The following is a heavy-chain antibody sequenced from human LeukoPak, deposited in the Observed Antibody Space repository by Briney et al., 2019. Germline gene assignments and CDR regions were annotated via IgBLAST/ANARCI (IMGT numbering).Heavy chain of an antibody. CDR1: GASISSGDYY. Sequence: SQTLSLTCTVAGASISSGDYYWSWIRQPPGKGLEWIGYMYYSGSTYCNPSLKSRVTISIDTSKNQFSLKLTSVTAADTAVYYCARPYYYDSRIDPWGQGTLVIVSS. V-gene: IGHV4-30-4*01. CDR3: ARPYYYDSRIDP. D-gene: IGHD3-22*01. J-gene: IGHJ5*02. CDR2: MYYSGST.